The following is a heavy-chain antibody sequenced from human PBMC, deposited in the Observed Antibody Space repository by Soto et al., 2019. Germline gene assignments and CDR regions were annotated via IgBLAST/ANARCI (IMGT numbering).Heavy chain of an antibody. J-gene: IGHJ6*02. Sequence: TLSLTCTVSGGSISSSSYYWGWIRQPPGKGLEWIGSIYYSGSTYYNPSLKSRVTISVDTSKNQFSLKLSSVTAADTAVYYCARDSTVTTLYYYYGMDVWGQGTTVTVT. CDR1: GGSISSSSYY. CDR2: IYYSGST. D-gene: IGHD4-17*01. CDR3: ARDSTVTTLYYYYGMDV. V-gene: IGHV4-39*01.